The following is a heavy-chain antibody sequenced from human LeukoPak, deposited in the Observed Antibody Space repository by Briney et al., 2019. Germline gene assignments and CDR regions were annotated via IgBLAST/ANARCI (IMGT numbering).Heavy chain of an antibody. Sequence: GGSLRLSCAASGFTFSSYAMSWVRQAPGKGLEWVAVISYDGSNKYYADSVKGRFTISRDNSKNTLYLQMNSLRAEDTAVYYCARDRVGATDYFDYWSQGTLVTVSS. J-gene: IGHJ4*02. D-gene: IGHD1-26*01. CDR3: ARDRVGATDYFDY. CDR1: GFTFSSYA. V-gene: IGHV3-30-3*01. CDR2: ISYDGSNK.